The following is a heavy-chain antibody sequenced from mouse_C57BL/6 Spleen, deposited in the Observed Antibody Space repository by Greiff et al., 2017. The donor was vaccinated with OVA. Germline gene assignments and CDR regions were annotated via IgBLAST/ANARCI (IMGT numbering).Heavy chain of an antibody. V-gene: IGHV1-82*01. J-gene: IGHJ3*01. Sequence: VQLQQSGPELVKPGASVKISCKASGYAFSSSWMNWVKQRPGKGLEWIGRIYPGDGDTNYNGKFKGKATLTADKSSSTAYMQLSSLTSEDSAVYFCASGDYYGSSWFAYWGQGTLVTVSA. CDR2: IYPGDGDT. CDR3: ASGDYYGSSWFAY. CDR1: GYAFSSSW. D-gene: IGHD1-1*01.